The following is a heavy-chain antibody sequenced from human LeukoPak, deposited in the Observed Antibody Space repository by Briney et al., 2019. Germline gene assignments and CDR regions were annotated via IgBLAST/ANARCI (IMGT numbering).Heavy chain of an antibody. J-gene: IGHJ4*02. V-gene: IGHV3-23*01. CDR3: AKVRPPPGSGWYGRDDY. CDR2: IRSSGDDT. CDR1: GFTFRNYV. D-gene: IGHD6-19*01. Sequence: GGSLRLSCTASGFTFRNYVMSWVRQAPGKGLEWVSSIRSSGDDTSSADSVKGRFTIFRDNSKSTLYLQMNSLRAEDTAIYYCAKVRPPPGSGWYGRDDYWGQGTLVTVSP.